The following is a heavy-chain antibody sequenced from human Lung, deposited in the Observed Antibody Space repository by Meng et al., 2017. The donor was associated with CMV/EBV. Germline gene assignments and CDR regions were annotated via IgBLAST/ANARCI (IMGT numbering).Heavy chain of an antibody. V-gene: IGHV3-21*01. J-gene: IGHJ6*02. CDR1: GFTFSSYS. CDR2: ISSSSSYI. D-gene: IGHD3-22*01. Sequence: GGSLRLXXAASGFTFSSYSMNWVRQAPGKGLEWVSSISSSSSYIYYADSVKGRFTISRDNAKNSLYLQMNSLRAEDTAVYYCARAYYYDSSGYYIAPNYYYYGMDVWGQGXTVTVSS. CDR3: ARAYYYDSSGYYIAPNYYYYGMDV.